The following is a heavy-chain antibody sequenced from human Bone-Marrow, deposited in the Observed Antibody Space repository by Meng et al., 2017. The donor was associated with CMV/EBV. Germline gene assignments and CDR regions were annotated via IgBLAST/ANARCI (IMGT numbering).Heavy chain of an antibody. CDR2: INPNSGGT. CDR3: ARVSDHTQLVDYYYYYGMDV. CDR1: GYTFTSYD. D-gene: IGHD6-6*01. V-gene: IGHV1-2*02. Sequence: ASVKVSCKASGYTFTSYDINWVRQATGQGLEWMGWINPNSGGTNYAQKFQGRVTMTRDTSIGTAYMELSRLRSDDTAVYYCARVSDHTQLVDYYYYYGMDVWGQGTTVTVSS. J-gene: IGHJ6*02.